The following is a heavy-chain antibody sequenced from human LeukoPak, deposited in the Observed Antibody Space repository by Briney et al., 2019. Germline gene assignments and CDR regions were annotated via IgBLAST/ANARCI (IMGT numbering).Heavy chain of an antibody. V-gene: IGHV3-53*01. CDR3: ARVVDHDYGDYYLDY. Sequence: GGSLRLSCAASGFTVSSNYMSWVRQAPGKGLEWVSVIYSGGSTDYADSVKGRLTISRDNSKNTLYLQMNSLRAEDTAVYYCARVVDHDYGDYYLDYWGQGTLVTVSS. J-gene: IGHJ4*02. D-gene: IGHD4-17*01. CDR2: IYSGGST. CDR1: GFTVSSNY.